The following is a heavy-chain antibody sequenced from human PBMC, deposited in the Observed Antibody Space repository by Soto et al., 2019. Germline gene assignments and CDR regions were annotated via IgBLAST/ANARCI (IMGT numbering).Heavy chain of an antibody. CDR3: ARRASMIHYGRVFWFDP. J-gene: IGHJ5*02. V-gene: IGHV4-39*01. CDR1: GCSISSSSYY. Sequence: SETLSLTCTVSGCSISSSSYYWGWIRQPPGKGLEWIGSIYYSGSTYYNPSLKSRVTISVDTSKNQFSLKLSSVTAADTAVYYCARRASMIHYGRVFWFDPWGQGTLVTVSS. D-gene: IGHD3-22*01. CDR2: IYYSGST.